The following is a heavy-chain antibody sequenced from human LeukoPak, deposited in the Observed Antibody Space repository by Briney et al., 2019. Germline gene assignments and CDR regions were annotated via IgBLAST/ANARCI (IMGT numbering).Heavy chain of an antibody. CDR2: IYVTGA. CDR1: GGSIGTYY. Sequence: SETLSLTCTVSGGSIGTYYWSWIRQSPGKGLEWIGYIYVTGARYNPYLQSRVTISVDRSRNQFFLKMSSVTAADTTVYYCARHIGGGIEDMDVWGKGTKVIVSS. CDR3: ARHIGGGIEDMDV. D-gene: IGHD3-16*02. V-gene: IGHV4-59*08. J-gene: IGHJ6*03.